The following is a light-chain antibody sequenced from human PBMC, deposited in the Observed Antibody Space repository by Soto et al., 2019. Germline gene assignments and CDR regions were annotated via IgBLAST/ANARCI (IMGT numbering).Light chain of an antibody. V-gene: IGKV3-15*01. Sequence: TKCLSLGGRAILYYRASQSVSILLAWYQQKPGQAPRLLIHGATIRATGVPARFSATGSETDFPLTISGLRSRYCEVYCSQQQNDWPFSLGQGTRLEI. J-gene: IGKJ5*01. CDR2: GAT. CDR3: QQQNDWPFS. CDR1: QSVSIL.